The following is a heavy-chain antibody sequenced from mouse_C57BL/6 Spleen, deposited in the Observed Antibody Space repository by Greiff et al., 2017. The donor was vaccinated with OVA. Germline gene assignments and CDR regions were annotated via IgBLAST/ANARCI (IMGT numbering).Heavy chain of an antibody. D-gene: IGHD1-1*01. V-gene: IGHV3-6*01. Sequence: EVQVVESGPGLVKPSQSLSLTCSVTGYSITSGYYWNWIRQFPGNKLEWMGYISYDGSNNYNPSLKNRISITRDTSKNQVFLKLNSVTTEDTATYYCARGDYYYGSSYRYWYFDVWGTGTTVTVSS. CDR3: ARGDYYYGSSYRYWYFDV. CDR2: ISYDGSN. J-gene: IGHJ1*03. CDR1: GYSITSGYY.